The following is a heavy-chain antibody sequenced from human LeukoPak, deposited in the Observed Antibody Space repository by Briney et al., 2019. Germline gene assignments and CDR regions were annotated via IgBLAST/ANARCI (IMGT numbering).Heavy chain of an antibody. CDR1: GFNFRAYW. J-gene: IGHJ4*02. V-gene: IGHV3-7*01. Sequence: PWGSLRLSCAASGFNFRAYWMSWARQAPGKGLEWVASLNQDADREYYVDSVKGRFTISRDNAKNSLYLQMDSLRVEDTAVYYCARATTASARDHWGQGTLVTVSS. CDR3: ARATTASARDH. CDR2: LNQDADRE. D-gene: IGHD1-14*01.